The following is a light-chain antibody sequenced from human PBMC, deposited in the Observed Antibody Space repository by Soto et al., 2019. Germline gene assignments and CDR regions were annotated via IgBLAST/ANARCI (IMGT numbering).Light chain of an antibody. J-gene: IGKJ4*01. CDR3: QQRRNWPLT. V-gene: IGKV3-11*01. CDR2: NAT. CDR1: QTVRSN. Sequence: IVLTQSPATLCLSPGERATLSCRASQTVRSNLAWYQQKAGQAPSLLIYNATNRATGIPARFSGSGSGTDFTLTISSLGPEDFAVYHCQQRRNWPLTFGGGTKVQIK.